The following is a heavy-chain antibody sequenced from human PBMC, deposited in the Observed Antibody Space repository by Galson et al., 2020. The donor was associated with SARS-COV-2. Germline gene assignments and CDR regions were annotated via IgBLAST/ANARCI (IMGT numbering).Heavy chain of an antibody. D-gene: IGHD4-17*01. Sequence: NSGGSLRLSCAASGFTFSTYSMNWVRRAPGKGLEWVSSISSNSAHIFYADSAQGRFTTSRDNAENSLFLQMNSLRADDTAVYYCARVSDYGGNWGPFDDWGQGILVTVSS. J-gene: IGHJ4*02. V-gene: IGHV3-21*01. CDR1: GFTFSTYS. CDR3: ARVSDYGGNWGPFDD. CDR2: ISSNSAHI.